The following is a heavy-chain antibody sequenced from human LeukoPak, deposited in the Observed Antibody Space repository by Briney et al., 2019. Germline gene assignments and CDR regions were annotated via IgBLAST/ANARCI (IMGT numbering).Heavy chain of an antibody. CDR2: INHSGST. J-gene: IGHJ4*02. CDR3: ARKVQWLVPNFDY. Sequence: EASETLSLTCAVYGGSFSGYYWSWIRQPPGKGLEWIGEINHSGSTNYNPSLKSRVTISVDTSKNQFSLKLSSVTAADTAVYYCARKVQWLVPNFDYWGQGTLVTVSS. D-gene: IGHD6-19*01. V-gene: IGHV4-34*01. CDR1: GGSFSGYY.